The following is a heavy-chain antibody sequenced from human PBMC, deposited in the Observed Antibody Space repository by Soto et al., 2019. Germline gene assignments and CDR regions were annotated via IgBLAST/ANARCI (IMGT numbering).Heavy chain of an antibody. Sequence: QVQLVESGGGVVQPGRSLRLSCAASGFTFSSYAMHWVRQAPGKGLEWVAVMSYDGSNKYYADSVKGRFIISRDNSKNTRYLQMNSLRAEDTAVYYCARDKSPYSSGWHNRHFDYWGQGTLVTVSS. CDR1: GFTFSSYA. J-gene: IGHJ4*02. D-gene: IGHD6-19*01. V-gene: IGHV3-30-3*01. CDR2: MSYDGSNK. CDR3: ARDKSPYSSGWHNRHFDY.